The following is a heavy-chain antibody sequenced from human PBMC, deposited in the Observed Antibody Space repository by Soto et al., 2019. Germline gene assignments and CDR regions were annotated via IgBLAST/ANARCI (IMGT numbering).Heavy chain of an antibody. Sequence: QVQLVQSGAEVKKPGASVKVSCKASGFTFSSYDINWVRHATGQGLEWMGWMNPNSGNTGYAQKFQGRVTMTRNTSISTAYMELSRLRFEDTAVYYCARGPDLYGDSYNWFDPWGQGTLVTFSS. CDR3: ARGPDLYGDSYNWFDP. V-gene: IGHV1-8*01. J-gene: IGHJ5*02. D-gene: IGHD4-17*01. CDR2: MNPNSGNT. CDR1: GFTFSSYD.